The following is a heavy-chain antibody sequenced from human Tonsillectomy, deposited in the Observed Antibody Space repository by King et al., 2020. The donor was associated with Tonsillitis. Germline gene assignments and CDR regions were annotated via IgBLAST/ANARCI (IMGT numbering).Heavy chain of an antibody. V-gene: IGHV1-18*04. CDR2: ISAYNGKT. CDR1: GYTFTSYG. CDR3: ARDEKNSYYYYGMDV. Sequence: VQLVESGAEVKKPGASVNVSCTASGYTFTSYGISWVRQAPGQGLEWMGWISAYNGKTNYAQKLQGRVTMTTDTSTSTAYMELRSLRSDATAVYYCARDEKNSYYYYGMDVWGQGTTVTVSS. J-gene: IGHJ6*02.